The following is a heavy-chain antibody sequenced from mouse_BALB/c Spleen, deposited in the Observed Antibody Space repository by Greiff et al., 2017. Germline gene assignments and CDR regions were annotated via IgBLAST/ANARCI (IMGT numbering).Heavy chain of an antibody. Sequence: VQLKQSGAELARPGASVKMSCKASGYTFTSYTMHWVKQRPGQGLEWIGYINPSSGYTNYNQKFKDKATLTADKSSSTAYMQLSSLTSEDSAVYYCARSPPYGNYENFDYWGQGTTLTGSS. J-gene: IGHJ2*01. D-gene: IGHD2-1*01. V-gene: IGHV1-4*01. CDR1: GYTFTSYT. CDR2: INPSSGYT. CDR3: ARSPPYGNYENFDY.